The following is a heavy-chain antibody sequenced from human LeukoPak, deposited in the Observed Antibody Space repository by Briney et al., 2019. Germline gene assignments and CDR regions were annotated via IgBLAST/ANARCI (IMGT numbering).Heavy chain of an antibody. J-gene: IGHJ6*02. D-gene: IGHD3-3*01. CDR2: ITPFNGNT. V-gene: IGHV1-45*02. Sequence: ASVKVSCKASGYTFTYRYLHWVRQAPGQALEWMGWITPFNGNTNYAQKFQDRVTITRDRSMSTAYMELSSLRSEDTAMYYCASQPYYDFWSGYLRGSLYYGMDVWGQGTTVTVSS. CDR1: GYTFTYRY. CDR3: ASQPYYDFWSGYLRGSLYYGMDV.